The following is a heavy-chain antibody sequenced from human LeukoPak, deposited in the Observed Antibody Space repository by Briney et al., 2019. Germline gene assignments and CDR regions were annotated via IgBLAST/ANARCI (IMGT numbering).Heavy chain of an antibody. CDR3: AKEYSY. CDR1: GFTFSSYS. D-gene: IGHD5-12*01. CDR2: ISGSSSYI. J-gene: IGHJ4*02. V-gene: IGHV3-21*04. Sequence: GGSLRLSCAASGFTFSSYSMNWVRQAPGKGLEWVSSISGSSSYIYYADSVKGRFTVSRDNSKNTLHLQMNSLRAEGTAVYYCAKEYSYWGQGTLATVSS.